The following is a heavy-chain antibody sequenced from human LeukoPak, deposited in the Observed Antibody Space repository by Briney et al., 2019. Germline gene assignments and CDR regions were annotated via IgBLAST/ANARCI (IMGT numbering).Heavy chain of an antibody. Sequence: AASVTVSCKASGYTFTGYYMHWVRQAPGQGLEWMGWINPNSGGTNYAQKFQGRVSMTRDTSISTAYMELSRRRSDDTAVYYCAVPGIAAAGRSLDYWGQGTLVTVSS. D-gene: IGHD6-13*01. J-gene: IGHJ4*02. CDR1: GYTFTGYY. CDR3: AVPGIAAAGRSLDY. V-gene: IGHV1-2*02. CDR2: INPNSGGT.